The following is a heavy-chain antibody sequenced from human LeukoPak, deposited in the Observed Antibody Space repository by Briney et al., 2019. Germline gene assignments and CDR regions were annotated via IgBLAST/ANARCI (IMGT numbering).Heavy chain of an antibody. V-gene: IGHV3-7*03. Sequence: GGSLRLSCAASGFTFSSYWMNWARQAPGKGLEWVASINHNGNVNYYVDSVKGRFTISRDNSKNTLHLQMNSLRAEDTAVYYCAKSASSSSEYWGQGTLVTVSS. J-gene: IGHJ4*02. CDR2: INHNGNVN. CDR1: GFTFSSYW. D-gene: IGHD6-6*01. CDR3: AKSASSSSEY.